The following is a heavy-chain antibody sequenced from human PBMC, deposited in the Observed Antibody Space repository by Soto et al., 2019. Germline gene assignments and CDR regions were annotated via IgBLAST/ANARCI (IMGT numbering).Heavy chain of an antibody. Sequence: QVQLVQSGAEVKKPGSSVKVSCKASGGTFSSYAISWVRQAPGQGLEWMGGIIPIFGTANYAQKFQGRVTITADESTSTAYMELSSLRSEDTAVYYCARSPYSGSTTTDDAFDIWGQGTMVTVSS. CDR3: ARSPYSGSTTTDDAFDI. D-gene: IGHD1-26*01. CDR2: IIPIFGTA. V-gene: IGHV1-69*12. J-gene: IGHJ3*02. CDR1: GGTFSSYA.